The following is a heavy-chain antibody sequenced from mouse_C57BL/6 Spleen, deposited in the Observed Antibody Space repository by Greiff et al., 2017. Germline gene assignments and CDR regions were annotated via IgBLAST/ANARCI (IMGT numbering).Heavy chain of an antibody. Sequence: VQVVESDAELVKPGASVKISCKVSGYTFTDHTIHWMKQRPEQGLEWIGYIYPRDGSTKYNEKFKGKATLTADKSSSTAYMQLNSLTSEDSAVYFCARERDYYGSSYSNFDYWGQGTTLTVSS. V-gene: IGHV1-78*01. CDR3: ARERDYYGSSYSNFDY. D-gene: IGHD1-1*01. CDR1: GYTFTDHT. CDR2: IYPRDGST. J-gene: IGHJ2*01.